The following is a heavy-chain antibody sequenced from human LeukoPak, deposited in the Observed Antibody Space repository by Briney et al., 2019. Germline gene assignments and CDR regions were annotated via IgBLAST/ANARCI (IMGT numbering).Heavy chain of an antibody. D-gene: IGHD6-13*01. Sequence: GDSLMISCKGSGYRFPSYWIGWVRPMTGECLEWRGVIYPGDSTTNYSPSFRAQVTIPAEKSIQPAYLQWSSLKASDTARYYCARPAAGLGGFDYWGQGSLVTVSS. V-gene: IGHV5-51*01. CDR1: GYRFPSYW. J-gene: IGHJ4*02. CDR2: IYPGDSTT. CDR3: ARPAAGLGGFDY.